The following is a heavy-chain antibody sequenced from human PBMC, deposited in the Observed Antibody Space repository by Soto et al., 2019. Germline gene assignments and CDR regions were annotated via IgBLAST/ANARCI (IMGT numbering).Heavy chain of an antibody. Sequence: RSETLSLTCPCSGFSLSGYYWSLVRPPPGKGLEWIGYIYYSGSTNYNPSLKSRVTISVDTSKNQFSLKLSSVTAADTAVYYCARFYYDSSGYYQIDYWGQGTLVTVSS. CDR1: GFSLSGYY. V-gene: IGHV4-59*01. D-gene: IGHD3-22*01. J-gene: IGHJ4*02. CDR2: IYYSGST. CDR3: ARFYYDSSGYYQIDY.